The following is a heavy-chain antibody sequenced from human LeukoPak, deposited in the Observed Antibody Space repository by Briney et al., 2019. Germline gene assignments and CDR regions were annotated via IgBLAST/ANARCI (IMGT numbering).Heavy chain of an antibody. CDR2: IITIFGTA. V-gene: IGHV1-69*06. D-gene: IGHD3-22*01. J-gene: IGHJ6*03. Sequence: ASVKVSRKASGGTFSSYAISWVRQAPGQGLEWMGGIITIFGTANYAQTFQGRVTITADKSTSTGYIELSSLRSKDTAVYYCARAQSPNYYDSSGYYYPHYYYYYMDVWGKGTTVTVSS. CDR1: GGTFSSYA. CDR3: ARAQSPNYYDSSGYYYPHYYYYYMDV.